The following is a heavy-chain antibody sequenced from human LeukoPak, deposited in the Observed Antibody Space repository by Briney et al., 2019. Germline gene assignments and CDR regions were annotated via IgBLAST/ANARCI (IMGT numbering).Heavy chain of an antibody. CDR2: IYYRGST. D-gene: IGHD3-16*01. Sequence: PSETLSLTYTVSGGSISSSSYYWGWIRQPPGKGLEWIGSIYYRGSTYYNPSLKSRVTISVDTSKNQFSLKLSSVTAADTAVYYCASYVWGSYFGPKRFDYWGQGTLVTVSS. V-gene: IGHV4-39*01. J-gene: IGHJ4*02. CDR1: GGSISSSSYY. CDR3: ASYVWGSYFGPKRFDY.